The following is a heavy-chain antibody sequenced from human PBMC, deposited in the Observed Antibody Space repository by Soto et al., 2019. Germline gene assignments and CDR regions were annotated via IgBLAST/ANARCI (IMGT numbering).Heavy chain of an antibody. Sequence: SETLSLTCTVSGGSISSYYWSWIRQPPGKGLEWIGYIYYSGSTNYNPSLKSRVTISVDTSKNQFSLKLSSVTAADTAVYYCARVCGGSCYQSDGMDVWGQGTTVTVSS. CDR3: ARVCGGSCYQSDGMDV. V-gene: IGHV4-59*01. J-gene: IGHJ6*02. D-gene: IGHD2-15*01. CDR2: IYYSGST. CDR1: GGSISSYY.